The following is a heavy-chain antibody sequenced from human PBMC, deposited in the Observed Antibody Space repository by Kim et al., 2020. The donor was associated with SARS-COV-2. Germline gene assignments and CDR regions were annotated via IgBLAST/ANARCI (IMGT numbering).Heavy chain of an antibody. D-gene: IGHD2-15*01. CDR2: FFYRGIT. CDR3: ARDFSGSSVAPFDI. J-gene: IGHJ3*02. V-gene: IGHV4-59*01. CDR1: GGSISSYY. Sequence: SETLSLTCTISGGSISSYYWSWIRHPPGKGLEWIGYFFYRGITNNNPSLRSRVTISVDTSKNQFSLRLSSVTAADTAVYYCARDFSGSSVAPFDIWGQGT.